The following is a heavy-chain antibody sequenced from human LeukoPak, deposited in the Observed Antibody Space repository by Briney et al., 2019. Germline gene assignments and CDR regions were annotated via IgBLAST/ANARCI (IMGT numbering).Heavy chain of an antibody. Sequence: GGSLRLSCAASGFTFSNYAMSWVRQAPGKGLEWVSSISGIGGSTYYADSVKGRFTISRDNSKNTLYLQMNSLRAEDTAVYYCAKDGGGWYTSGWYYFDYWGQGTLVTVSS. CDR2: ISGIGGST. CDR3: AKDGGGWYTSGWYYFDY. V-gene: IGHV3-23*01. J-gene: IGHJ4*02. CDR1: GFTFSNYA. D-gene: IGHD6-19*01.